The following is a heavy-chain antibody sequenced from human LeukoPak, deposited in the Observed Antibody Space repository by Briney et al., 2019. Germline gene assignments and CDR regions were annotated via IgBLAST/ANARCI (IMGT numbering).Heavy chain of an antibody. Sequence: GGSLRLSCAASGFTFSDYYMSWVRQAPGKGLEWVSYISGSGSNKYYADSVKGRFTISRDNTKNSLYLQMNSLRAEDTAVYYCARDAEGAARWATFDYWGQGALVTVSS. CDR3: ARDAEGAARWATFDY. D-gene: IGHD6-6*01. CDR2: ISGSGSNK. J-gene: IGHJ4*02. CDR1: GFTFSDYY. V-gene: IGHV3-11*04.